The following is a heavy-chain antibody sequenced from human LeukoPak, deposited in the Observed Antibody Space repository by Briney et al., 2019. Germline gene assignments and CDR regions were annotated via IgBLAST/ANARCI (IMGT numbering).Heavy chain of an antibody. CDR3: ARDVVVTTPSDYGMGV. J-gene: IGHJ6*02. CDR2: IYYSGST. CDR1: GGSLSSGDYY. Sequence: SETLSLTCTVSGGSLSSGDYYWSWLRQPPGTGLEWIGYIYYSGSTYYNPSLKSRVIISVDTSKNQFSLKLSSVTAADTAVYYCARDVVVTTPSDYGMGVWGQGTTVTVSS. V-gene: IGHV4-30-4*01. D-gene: IGHD4-23*01.